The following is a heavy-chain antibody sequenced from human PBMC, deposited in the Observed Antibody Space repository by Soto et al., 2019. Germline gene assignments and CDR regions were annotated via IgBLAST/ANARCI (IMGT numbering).Heavy chain of an antibody. CDR2: IIPIFGTA. V-gene: IGHV1-69*13. CDR3: ARVARRDAFDI. Sequence: SVKVSCKASGGTCSIYAISGVLQAPGQGLEWMGGIIPIFGTANYAQKFQGRVTITADESTSTAYMELSSLRSEDTAVYYCARVARRDAFDIWGQGTMVTVSS. J-gene: IGHJ3*02. CDR1: GGTCSIYA.